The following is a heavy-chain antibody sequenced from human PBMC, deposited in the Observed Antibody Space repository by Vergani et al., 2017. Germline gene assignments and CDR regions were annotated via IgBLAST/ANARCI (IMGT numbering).Heavy chain of an antibody. V-gene: IGHV3-23*04. J-gene: IGHJ3*02. CDR1: GFTFSSYA. CDR2: ISGSGGST. D-gene: IGHD3-22*01. Sequence: EVQLVESGGGLVQPGGSLRLSCAASGFTFSSYAMSWVRQAPGKGLEWVSAISGSGGSTYYADSVKGRFTIYRDNSKNTLYMQMNSLRAEDTAVYYCAKDWNDYDSSGENAFDMWGEGTMVTVSS. CDR3: AKDWNDYDSSGENAFDM.